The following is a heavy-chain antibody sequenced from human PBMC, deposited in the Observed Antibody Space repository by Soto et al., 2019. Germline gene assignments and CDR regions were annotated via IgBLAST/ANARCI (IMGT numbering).Heavy chain of an antibody. V-gene: IGHV5-10-1*01. CDR3: AITGVAVYCSGGSCYSPYYYYGMDV. CDR2: IDPSDSYT. Sequence: PGESLKISCKGSGCSFTSYWISWVRQMPGKGLEWMGRIDPSDSYTNYSPSFQGHVTISADKSISTAYLQWSSLKASDTAMYYCAITGVAVYCSGGSCYSPYYYYGMDVWGQGTTVTVSS. D-gene: IGHD2-15*01. J-gene: IGHJ6*02. CDR1: GCSFTSYW.